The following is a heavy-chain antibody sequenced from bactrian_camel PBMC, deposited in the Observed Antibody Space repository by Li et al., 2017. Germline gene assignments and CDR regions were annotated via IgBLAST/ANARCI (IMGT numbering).Heavy chain of an antibody. D-gene: IGHD1*01. CDR3: AALVMVLLHPDVLGELKADDFDD. J-gene: IGHJ6*01. V-gene: IGHV3S63*01. CDR2: IYFGDDTT. CDR1: GYTSSSYV. Sequence: VQLVESGGGSVEAGGSLRLSCSGYGYTSSSYVIGWFRQAPGKECEGVASIYFGDDTTYYADSVKGRFTISRDNADNTVYLQMNSLKPEDTAIYHCAALVMVLLHPDVLGELKADDFDDWGQGTQVTVS.